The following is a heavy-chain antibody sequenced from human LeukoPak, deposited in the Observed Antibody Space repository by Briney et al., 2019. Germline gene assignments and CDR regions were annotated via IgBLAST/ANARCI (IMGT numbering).Heavy chain of an antibody. D-gene: IGHD3-22*01. J-gene: IGHJ3*02. CDR3: ARGPYSYDSSGAFDI. V-gene: IGHV4-61*02. CDR2: ISSSGST. CDR1: GDSISSGDYY. Sequence: SQTLSLTCTVSGDSISSGDYYWSWIRQPAGKGLEWIGRISSSGSTNYNPSLKSRVTISVDTSKSQFSLKLSSVTAADTAVYFCARGPYSYDSSGAFDIWGQGTMVTVSS.